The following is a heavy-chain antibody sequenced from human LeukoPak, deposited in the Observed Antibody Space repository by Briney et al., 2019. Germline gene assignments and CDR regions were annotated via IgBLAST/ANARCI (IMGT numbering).Heavy chain of an antibody. D-gene: IGHD3-10*01. CDR3: ARGPRSIRGVISYYFDY. CDR2: INPSGGST. Sequence: ASVKVSCKASGYTFTSYYMHWVRQAPGQGLEWMGIINPSGGSTSYAQKFQGRVTMTRDTSTSTVYMELSSLRSEDTAVYYCARGPRSIRGVISYYFDYWGQGTLVTVSS. J-gene: IGHJ4*02. CDR1: GYTFTSYY. V-gene: IGHV1-46*01.